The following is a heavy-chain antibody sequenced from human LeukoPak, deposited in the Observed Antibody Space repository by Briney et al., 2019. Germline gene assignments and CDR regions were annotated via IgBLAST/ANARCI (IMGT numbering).Heavy chain of an antibody. V-gene: IGHV5-51*01. D-gene: IGHD5-18*01. J-gene: IGHJ4*02. CDR1: GYSFANYW. CDR3: ARARKGNNYDDPGDY. CDR2: IYPDDSDT. Sequence: GESLKISCKGSGYSFANYWIGWVRQMPGEGLEWLGIIYPDDSDTRYSPSFQGQVTISADKSISTAYLQWTSLKASDSALYYCARARKGNNYDDPGDYWGQGTLVTVSS.